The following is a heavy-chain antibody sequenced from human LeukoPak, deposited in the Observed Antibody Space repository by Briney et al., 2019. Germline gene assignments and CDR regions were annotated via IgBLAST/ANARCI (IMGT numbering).Heavy chain of an antibody. V-gene: IGHV4-61*05. J-gene: IGHJ4*02. CDR2: IYYSGST. Sequence: PSETLSLTCTVSGGSIGSTSYYWSWIRQPPGKGLEWIGYIYYSGSTNYNPSLKSRVTISVDTSKNQFSLKLSSVTAADTAVYYCARGGPRAAAHPATFDYWGQGTLVTVSS. CDR3: ARGGPRAAAHPATFDY. D-gene: IGHD6-13*01. CDR1: GGSIGSTSYY.